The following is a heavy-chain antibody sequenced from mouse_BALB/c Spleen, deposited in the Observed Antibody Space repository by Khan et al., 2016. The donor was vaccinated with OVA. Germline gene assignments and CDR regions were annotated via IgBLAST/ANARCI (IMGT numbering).Heavy chain of an antibody. CDR2: INPYNDYT. V-gene: IGHV1S136*01. Sequence: VQLQQSGPELVKPGASVKMSCKASGYTFTSYDMHWVKQKPGQGLEWFGYINPYNDYTNSNEKFKGKATLTSDKSSSTAYMELSSLTSEDSAVYYCARGVLGLQTCFAYWGQGTLVTVSA. D-gene: IGHD3-1*01. CDR1: GYTFTSYD. CDR3: ARGVLGLQTCFAY. J-gene: IGHJ3*01.